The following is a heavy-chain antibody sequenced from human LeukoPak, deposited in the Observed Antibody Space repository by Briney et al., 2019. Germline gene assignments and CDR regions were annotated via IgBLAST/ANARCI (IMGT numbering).Heavy chain of an antibody. Sequence: GGSLRLSCAASGFTFSSYSMNWVRQAPGKGLEWVSSISSSSSYIYYADSVKGRFTISRDNAKNSLYLQMNSLRAEDTAVYYCARSGRLRYYYMDVWGKGTTVTVSS. D-gene: IGHD1-14*01. CDR1: GFTFSSYS. CDR2: ISSSSSYI. J-gene: IGHJ6*03. CDR3: ARSGRLRYYYMDV. V-gene: IGHV3-21*01.